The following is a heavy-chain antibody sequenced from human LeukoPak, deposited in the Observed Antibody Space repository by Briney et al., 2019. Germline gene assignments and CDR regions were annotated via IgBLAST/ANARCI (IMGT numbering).Heavy chain of an antibody. J-gene: IGHJ4*02. CDR1: GFSLSTSGAG. CDR3: IYSPVYTAYAY. V-gene: IGHV2-5*02. CDR2: IYWDDDK. Sequence: KESGPTLLKPTQTLTLTCTFSGFSLSTSGAGVGWIRQPPGKALEWLALIYWDDDKRYSPSLKSRLTITKDTSKNQVVLTMTNMDPVDTATYYCIYSPVYTAYAYWGQGTLVTVSS. D-gene: IGHD5-12*01.